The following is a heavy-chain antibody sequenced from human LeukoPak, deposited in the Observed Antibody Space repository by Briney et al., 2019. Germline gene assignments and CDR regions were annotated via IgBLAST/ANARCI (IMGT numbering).Heavy chain of an antibody. Sequence: SETLSLTCTVSGGSISSYFWSWIRQPPGKGLEWIGYISYSGSTNYNPSLKSRVTISVDTSKSQFSLKLSSVTAADTAVYYCARGRPNYYASGRTQPGGGYWGQGTLVTVSS. CDR1: GGSISSYF. CDR3: ARGRPNYYASGRTQPGGGY. V-gene: IGHV4-59*12. J-gene: IGHJ4*02. CDR2: ISYSGST. D-gene: IGHD3-10*01.